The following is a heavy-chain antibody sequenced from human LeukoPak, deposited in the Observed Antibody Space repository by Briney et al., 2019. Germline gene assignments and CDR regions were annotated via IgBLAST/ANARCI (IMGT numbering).Heavy chain of an antibody. J-gene: IGHJ4*02. CDR1: GGSISRYY. CDR2: KDYSGST. V-gene: IGHV4-59*12. D-gene: IGHD2/OR15-2a*01. CDR3: ARRAPRYFEGIYFDY. Sequence: SETLSLTCTVSGGSISRYYWSWIRQPPGKGLEWIGYKDYSGSTNYNRSLKSRVTISVDTSKNQFSMKLSSVTAADTAVYYCARRAPRYFEGIYFDYWGQGTLVTVSS.